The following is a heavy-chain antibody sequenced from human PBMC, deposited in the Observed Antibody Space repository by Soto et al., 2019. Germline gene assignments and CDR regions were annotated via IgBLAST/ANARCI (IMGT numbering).Heavy chain of an antibody. CDR1: GVTLTSSI. V-gene: IGHV3-30*03. CDR2: ISQDGSNI. CDR3: AREADSSGHAVTFKH. D-gene: IGHD3-22*01. J-gene: IGHJ1*01. Sequence: QVQLVESGGAVVQPGRSLRLSCAASGVTLTSSIMHWLRQAPGKGPEWVGLISQDGSNIGYAESVKGRFTIARDTSLNTLYLQVYSLTPEDTAVYACAREADSSGHAVTFKHWGQGTLVTVSS.